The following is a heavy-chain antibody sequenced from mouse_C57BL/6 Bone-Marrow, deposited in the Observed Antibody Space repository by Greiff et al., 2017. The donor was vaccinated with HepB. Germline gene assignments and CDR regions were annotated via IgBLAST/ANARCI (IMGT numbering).Heavy chain of an antibody. V-gene: IGHV15-2*01. D-gene: IGHD1-1*01. J-gene: IGHJ2*01. CDR3: ARGSYYGSSDFDY. CDR2: ILPSIGRT. Sequence: QVQLQQSGSELRNPGSSVKLSCKDFDSEVFPIAYMSWVRQKPGHGFEWIGGILPSIGRTIYGEKFEDKATLDADTLSNTAYLELNSLTSEDSAIYYCARGSYYGSSDFDYWGQGTTLTVSS. CDR1: DSEVFPIAY.